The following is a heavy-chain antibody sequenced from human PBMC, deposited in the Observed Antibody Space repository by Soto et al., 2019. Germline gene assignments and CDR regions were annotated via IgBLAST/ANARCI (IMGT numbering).Heavy chain of an antibody. Sequence: QVQLVESGGGVVQPGRSLRLSCAASGFTFSSYGMHWVRQAPGKGLEWVAVIWYDGSNKYYADSVKGRFTISRDNSKNTLYLQMNSLRAEDTAVYYCATDLYPDYGSGSYVYFQHWGQGTLVTVSS. CDR2: IWYDGSNK. J-gene: IGHJ1*01. CDR1: GFTFSSYG. D-gene: IGHD3-10*01. V-gene: IGHV3-33*01. CDR3: ATDLYPDYGSGSYVYFQH.